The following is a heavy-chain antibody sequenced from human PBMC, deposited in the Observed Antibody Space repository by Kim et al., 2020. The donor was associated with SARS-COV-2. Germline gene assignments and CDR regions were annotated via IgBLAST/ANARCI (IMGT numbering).Heavy chain of an antibody. Sequence: GGSLRLSCAASGFTFSIYWMSWVRQAPGKGLEWLANIKQDGSEEYYVDSVKGRFTISGDNAKNSLYLQMNSLRAEDTGVYYCARGYYGMNVWGQGTTVTV. CDR1: GFTFSIYW. V-gene: IGHV3-7*01. CDR3: ARGYYGMNV. CDR2: IKQDGSEE. J-gene: IGHJ6*02.